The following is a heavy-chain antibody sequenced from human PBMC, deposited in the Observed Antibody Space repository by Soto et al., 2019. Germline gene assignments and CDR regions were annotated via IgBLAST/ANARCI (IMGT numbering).Heavy chain of an antibody. J-gene: IGHJ4*02. Sequence: SLRLSCAASGFTFSSYAMSWVRQAPGKGLEWVSAISGSGGSTYYADSVKGRFTISRDNSKNTLYLQMNSLRAEDTAVYYCAKRITMIVVVPNFDYWGQGTLVTVSA. CDR1: GFTFSSYA. D-gene: IGHD3-22*01. CDR3: AKRITMIVVVPNFDY. CDR2: ISGSGGST. V-gene: IGHV3-23*01.